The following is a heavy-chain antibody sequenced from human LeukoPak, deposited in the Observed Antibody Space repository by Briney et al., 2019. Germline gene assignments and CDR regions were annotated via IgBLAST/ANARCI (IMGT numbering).Heavy chain of an antibody. CDR1: GGSISSGGYY. Sequence: SETLSLTCTVSGGSISSGGYYWSWIRQPPGKGLEWIGEINHSGSTNYNPSLKSRVTISVDTSKNQFSLKLSSVTAADTAVYYCARALVVPARSYYYGMDVWGQGTTVTVSS. J-gene: IGHJ6*02. CDR2: INHSGST. V-gene: IGHV4-39*07. D-gene: IGHD2-2*01. CDR3: ARALVVPARSYYYGMDV.